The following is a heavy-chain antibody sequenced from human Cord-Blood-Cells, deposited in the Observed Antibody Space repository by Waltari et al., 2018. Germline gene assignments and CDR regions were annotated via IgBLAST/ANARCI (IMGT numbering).Heavy chain of an antibody. CDR1: GFTFSSYG. Sequence: VQLVESGGGVVQPGRSLRLSCAASGFTFSSYGMHWVRQAPGKGLEWVAVIWYDGSNKYYADSVKGRFTISRDNSKNTLYLQMNSLRAEDTAVYYCARDHGSGSYAFDIWGQGTMVTVSS. CDR3: ARDHGSGSYAFDI. V-gene: IGHV3-33*01. D-gene: IGHD3-10*01. J-gene: IGHJ3*02. CDR2: IWYDGSNK.